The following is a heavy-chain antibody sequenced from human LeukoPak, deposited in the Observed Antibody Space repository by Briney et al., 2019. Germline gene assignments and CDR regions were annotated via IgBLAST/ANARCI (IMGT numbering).Heavy chain of an antibody. CDR3: ARTKEYNWNYRYYFDF. CDR1: GGSISSSNW. D-gene: IGHD1-7*01. Sequence: PSGTLSLTCAVSGGSISSSNWWSWIRQPPGKGLEWIGSIYYSGSTYYNPSLKSRVTVSVDTSKNQFSLKLSSVTAADTAVYYCARTKEYNWNYRYYFDFWGQGTLVTVSS. CDR2: IYYSGST. J-gene: IGHJ4*02. V-gene: IGHV4-39*01.